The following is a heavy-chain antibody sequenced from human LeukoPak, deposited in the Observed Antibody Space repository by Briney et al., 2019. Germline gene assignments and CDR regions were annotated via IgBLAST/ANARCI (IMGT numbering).Heavy chain of an antibody. Sequence: GGSLRLSCAASGFTFSSYGMHWVRQAPGKGLEWVAVIRYDGSNKYYADSVKGRCTISRDNSKNTLYLQMNSLRAEDTAVYYCAKDTITMVRGVVDYYFDYWGQGTLVTVSS. D-gene: IGHD3-10*01. J-gene: IGHJ4*02. CDR2: IRYDGSNK. CDR1: GFTFSSYG. CDR3: AKDTITMVRGVVDYYFDY. V-gene: IGHV3-30*02.